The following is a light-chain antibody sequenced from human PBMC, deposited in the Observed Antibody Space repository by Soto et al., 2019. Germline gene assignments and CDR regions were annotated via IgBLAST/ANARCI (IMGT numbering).Light chain of an antibody. CDR3: QQYNSSPVT. V-gene: IGKV3-20*01. Sequence: EIVLTQSPGTLSLSPGERATLSCGASQSVSSTYLAWYQQKPGQAPRLLIYGASSRATGIPDRFVCSGSGTSFSLTISRLEPEDFAVYYCQQYNSSPVTFGQGTRLEIK. J-gene: IGKJ5*01. CDR2: GAS. CDR1: QSVSSTY.